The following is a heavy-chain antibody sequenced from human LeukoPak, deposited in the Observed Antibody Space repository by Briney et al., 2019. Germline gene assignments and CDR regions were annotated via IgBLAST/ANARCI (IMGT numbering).Heavy chain of an antibody. CDR1: GYTFTGYY. CDR2: INPNSGGT. D-gene: IGHD2-15*01. Sequence: ASVKVSCKASGYTFTGYYMHWVRQAPGQGLEWMGWINPNSGGTNYAQKFQGRVTMTRDTSISTAYMELSRLRSDDTAVYYCARAGLRASPSCSGGSCYGYNWFDPWGQGTLVTVSS. CDR3: ARAGLRASPSCSGGSCYGYNWFDP. J-gene: IGHJ5*02. V-gene: IGHV1-2*02.